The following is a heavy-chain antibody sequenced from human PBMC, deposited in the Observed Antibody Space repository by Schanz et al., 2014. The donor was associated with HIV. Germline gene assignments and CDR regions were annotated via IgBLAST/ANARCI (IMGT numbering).Heavy chain of an antibody. J-gene: IGHJ3*02. D-gene: IGHD3-16*01. CDR1: GFTFDDYV. CDR2: ISWKSDSI. Sequence: EVQLVESGGGVVQPGRSLRLSCAASGFTFDDYVMHWVRQAPGKGLEWVSGISWKSDSIGCADSVKGRFTISRDNAKNTLYLQMNSLRAEDTALYYCAKEMVSRYYGDAFNIWGQGTMVTVSS. CDR3: AKEMVSRYYGDAFNI. V-gene: IGHV3-9*01.